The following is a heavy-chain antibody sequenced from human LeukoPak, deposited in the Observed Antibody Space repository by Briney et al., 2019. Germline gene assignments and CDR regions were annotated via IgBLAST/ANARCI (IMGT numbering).Heavy chain of an antibody. CDR2: IYHSGST. J-gene: IGHJ4*02. CDR1: GGSISSSSYY. D-gene: IGHD6-13*01. CDR3: ARHAKQQLAVDY. V-gene: IGHV4-39*01. Sequence: PSETLSLTCTVSGGSISSSSYYWGWIRQPPGKGLEWIGSIYHSGSTYYNPSLKSRVTISVDTSKNQFSLKLSSVTAADTAVYYCARHAKQQLAVDYWGQGTLVTVSS.